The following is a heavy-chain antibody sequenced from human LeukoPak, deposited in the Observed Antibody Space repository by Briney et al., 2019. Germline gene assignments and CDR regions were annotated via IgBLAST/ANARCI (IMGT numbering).Heavy chain of an antibody. CDR1: GYTFTSYD. V-gene: IGHV1-8*01. CDR2: MNPNSGNT. Sequence: ASVKVSCKASGYTFTSYDINWVRQATGQGLEWMGWMNPNSGNTGYAQKFQGRVTMTRNTSISTAYMGLSSLRSEDPAVYYCARSLSRIKLYNWFDPWGQGTLVTVSS. J-gene: IGHJ5*02. CDR3: ARSLSRIKLYNWFDP. D-gene: IGHD2/OR15-2a*01.